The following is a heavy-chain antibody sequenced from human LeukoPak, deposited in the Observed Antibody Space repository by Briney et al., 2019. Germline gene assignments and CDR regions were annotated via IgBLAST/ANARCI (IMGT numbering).Heavy chain of an antibody. J-gene: IGHJ4*02. CDR3: AKSESYRSDY. V-gene: IGHV3-48*02. CDR1: GFTFSSYS. Sequence: GGSLRLSCAASGFTFSSYSMNWVRQAPGKGLEWVSFISSSSTTIYYADSVKGRFTISRDNAKNSLYLQVNSLRDEDTAVYYCAKSESYRSDYWGQGTLVTVSS. D-gene: IGHD1-26*01. CDR2: ISSSSTTI.